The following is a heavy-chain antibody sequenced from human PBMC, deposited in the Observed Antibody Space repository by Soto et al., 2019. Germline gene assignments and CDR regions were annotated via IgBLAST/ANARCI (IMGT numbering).Heavy chain of an antibody. CDR1: GYSFTSYF. J-gene: IGHJ3*02. V-gene: IGHV5-51*01. CDR2: IYPGDSDT. Sequence: GESLKISCKGSGYSFTSYFIGWVRQMPGKGLEWMGIIYPGDSDTRYSPSFQGQVTISADKSISTAYLQWSSLKASDTAMYYCARRHLSIVVVPAAMGAFDIWGQGTMVTVSS. CDR3: ARRHLSIVVVPAAMGAFDI. D-gene: IGHD2-2*01.